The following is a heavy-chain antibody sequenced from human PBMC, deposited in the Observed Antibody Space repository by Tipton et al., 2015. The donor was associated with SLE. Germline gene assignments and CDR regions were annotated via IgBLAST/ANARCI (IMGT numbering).Heavy chain of an antibody. CDR1: GGSMSTYY. J-gene: IGHJ2*01. D-gene: IGHD2-15*01. CDR2: IYYSGGT. V-gene: IGHV4-59*01. CDR3: ARYSLTIWLHDL. Sequence: LRLSCTVSGGSMSTYYWSWIRLPPGKGLEWIGYIYYSGGTSYNPSLNSRVTISVDTSRNQFSLKLTSVTAADSAVYYCARYSLTIWLHDLWGRGTLFTVSS.